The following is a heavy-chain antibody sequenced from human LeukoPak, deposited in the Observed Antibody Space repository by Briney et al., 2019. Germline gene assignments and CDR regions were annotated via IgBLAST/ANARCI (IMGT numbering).Heavy chain of an antibody. J-gene: IGHJ4*02. CDR2: ISYDGSNK. CDR3: ARDKAYKIVVADVDY. D-gene: IGHD3-22*01. Sequence: PGRSLRLSCAASGFTFNNYAMHWVRQAPGEGLEWVAVISYDGSNKYYADSVKGRFTISRDNSKNTLYLQMNSLRAEDTAVYYCARDKAYKIVVADVDYWGQGTLVTVSS. V-gene: IGHV3-30-3*01. CDR1: GFTFNNYA.